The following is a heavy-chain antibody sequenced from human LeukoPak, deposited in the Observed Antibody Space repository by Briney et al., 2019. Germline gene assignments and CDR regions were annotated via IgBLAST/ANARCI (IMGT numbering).Heavy chain of an antibody. CDR1: GYTFTIYL. V-gene: IGHV1-46*01. CDR3: ARKIGYSYGSDY. D-gene: IGHD5-18*01. CDR2: INPSGGST. J-gene: IGHJ4*02. Sequence: ASVTLSLTSSGYTFTIYLMHWVRQAPRQGLEWMGIINPSGGSTTYAQKFQGRVTMTRDTSTSTVYMALSSLRSEDTAVYYCARKIGYSYGSDYWGQGTLVSVSS.